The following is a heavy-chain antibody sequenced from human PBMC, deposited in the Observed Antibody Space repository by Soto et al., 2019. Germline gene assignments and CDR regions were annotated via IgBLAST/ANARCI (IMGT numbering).Heavy chain of an antibody. CDR3: ARGLYYYDSSGPFDY. V-gene: IGHV4-30-4*01. CDR2: IYYSGST. CDR1: GGSIISGDYY. Sequence: SETLSLTCTVSGGSIISGDYYWSWIRQPPGKGLEWIGYIYYSGSTYYNPSLKSRVTISVDTSKNQFSLKLSSVTAADTAVYYCARGLYYYDSSGPFDYWGQGTLVTVSS. D-gene: IGHD3-22*01. J-gene: IGHJ4*02.